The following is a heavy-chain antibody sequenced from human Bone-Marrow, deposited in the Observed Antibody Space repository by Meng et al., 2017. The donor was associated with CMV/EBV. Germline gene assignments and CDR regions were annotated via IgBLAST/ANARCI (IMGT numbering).Heavy chain of an antibody. Sequence: GESLKISCKGSGYSFTSYWIGWVRQMPGKGLEWMGIIYPGDSDTRYSPSFQGQVTISADKSISTAYLQWSSLKASDTAMYYCARSSLGYCSSTSCHSLIFDYWGQGTLVAVSS. CDR3: ARSSLGYCSSTSCHSLIFDY. CDR1: GYSFTSYW. J-gene: IGHJ4*02. V-gene: IGHV5-51*01. D-gene: IGHD2-2*01. CDR2: IYPGDSDT.